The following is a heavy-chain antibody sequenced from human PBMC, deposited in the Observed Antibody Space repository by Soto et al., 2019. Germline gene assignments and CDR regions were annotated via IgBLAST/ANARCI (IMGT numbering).Heavy chain of an antibody. Sequence: EVQLVESGGGLVKPGGSLRLSCAASGFSFSFYSMNWVRQAPGKGLEWVSSISSSRSYIYYADSVKGRFTISRDNAKNSRYLLMNSLRAEDTAVYYCARDPLGVVATEGVGAFDIWGQGTMVTVSS. CDR2: ISSSRSYI. CDR3: ARDPLGVVATEGVGAFDI. D-gene: IGHD2-15*01. V-gene: IGHV3-21*01. CDR1: GFSFSFYS. J-gene: IGHJ3*02.